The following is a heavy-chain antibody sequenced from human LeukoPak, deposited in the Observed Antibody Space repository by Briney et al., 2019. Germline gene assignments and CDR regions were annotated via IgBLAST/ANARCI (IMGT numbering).Heavy chain of an antibody. V-gene: IGHV3-30*04. J-gene: IGHJ6*03. D-gene: IGHD6-6*01. CDR2: ISYDGNIK. CDR3: ARAHLSSSSTDYMDV. CDR1: GFTLSSHA. Sequence: SGGSLRLSCAASGFTLSSHAIHWVRQAPGKGLEWVALISYDGNIKYYADSVKGRFTISRDSSKNTLSLQMNSLRPEDTAVYYCARAHLSSSSTDYMDVWGKGTTVTVSS.